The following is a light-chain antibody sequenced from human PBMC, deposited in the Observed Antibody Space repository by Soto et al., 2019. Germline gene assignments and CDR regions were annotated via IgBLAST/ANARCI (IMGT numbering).Light chain of an antibody. CDR2: EDN. CDR3: CASPSTNTLI. V-gene: IGLV2-23*01. CDR1: GSDLGNYDL. Sequence: QSVLTQPASVSGSPGQSITISCTGTGSDLGNYDLVSWCQQHPGKAPKLIIYEDNKRPSGVSNRFSGSKSGNTASLTISGLQAEYEAEYYCCASPSTNTLIFGGGTKLTVL. J-gene: IGLJ2*01.